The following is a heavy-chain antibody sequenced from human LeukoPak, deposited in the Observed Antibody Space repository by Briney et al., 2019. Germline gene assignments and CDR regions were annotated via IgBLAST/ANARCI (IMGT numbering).Heavy chain of an antibody. Sequence: ASVKVSCKASGYTFTNYYISWVRQAPGQGLEWMGWISAYNGNTNYAQKFQGRVTMTTDTSTSTAYMELRGLISDDTAVYYCARRNVDDRSTLDYWGQGTLVTVSS. V-gene: IGHV1-18*01. CDR1: GYTFTNYY. CDR2: ISAYNGNT. CDR3: ARRNVDDRSTLDY. D-gene: IGHD3-16*01. J-gene: IGHJ4*02.